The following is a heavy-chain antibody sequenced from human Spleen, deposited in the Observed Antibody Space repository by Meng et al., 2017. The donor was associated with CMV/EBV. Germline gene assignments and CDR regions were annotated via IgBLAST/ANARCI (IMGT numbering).Heavy chain of an antibody. D-gene: IGHD2-15*01. CDR3: ARVKRYCTGGSCSSTGYYGMDV. CDR1: GYNFTDYY. V-gene: IGHV1-2*02. J-gene: IGHJ6*02. CDR2: INPNNGGT. Sequence: ASVKVSCKTSGYNFTDYYMHWVRQAPGQGLEWMGWINPNNGGTNYAQKFQGRVTMTGDTSITTAYMELSRLRSDDMALYYCARVKRYCTGGSCSSTGYYGMDVWGQGTTVTVSS.